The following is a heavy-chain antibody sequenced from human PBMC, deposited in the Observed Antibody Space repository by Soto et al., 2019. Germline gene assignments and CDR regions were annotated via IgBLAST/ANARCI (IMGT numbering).Heavy chain of an antibody. Sequence: GGSLRLSCATSGFTFTYFSISWVRQAPGRGLEWVGFIRSKDYGGTPEYAASVKGRFAISRDDSTGIAYLQMNSLKNEDTAVYYCTREIPYFDSWGQGTLVTVSS. V-gene: IGHV3-49*02. CDR2: IRSKDYGGTP. CDR3: TREIPYFDS. J-gene: IGHJ4*02. CDR1: GFTFTYFS.